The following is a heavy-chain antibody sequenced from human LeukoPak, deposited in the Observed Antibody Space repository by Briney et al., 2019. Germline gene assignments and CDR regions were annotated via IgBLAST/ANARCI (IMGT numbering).Heavy chain of an antibody. V-gene: IGHV3-30*18. Sequence: GRSLRLSCAASGFTFSSYGMHWVRQAPGKGLEWVAVISYDGSNKYYADSVKGRFTISRDNSKNTLYLQMNSLRAEDTAVYYCAKGGSSSWYIFYYGMDVWGQGTTVTVSS. CDR3: AKGGSSSWYIFYYGMDV. D-gene: IGHD6-13*01. CDR1: GFTFSSYG. CDR2: ISYDGSNK. J-gene: IGHJ6*02.